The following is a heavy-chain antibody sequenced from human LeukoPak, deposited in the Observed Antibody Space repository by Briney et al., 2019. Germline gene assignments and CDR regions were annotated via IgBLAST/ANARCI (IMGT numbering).Heavy chain of an antibody. Sequence: QTGGSLRLSCAASGFTFSNYDMHWVRQATGKGLEWVSGIGTAGDIYYPGSVKGRFTISRENAKNSLYLQMNSLRAGDTAVYYCARDQVSVAGTGIDYWGQGTLVTVSS. V-gene: IGHV3-13*01. D-gene: IGHD6-19*01. J-gene: IGHJ4*02. CDR3: ARDQVSVAGTGIDY. CDR2: IGTAGDI. CDR1: GFTFSNYD.